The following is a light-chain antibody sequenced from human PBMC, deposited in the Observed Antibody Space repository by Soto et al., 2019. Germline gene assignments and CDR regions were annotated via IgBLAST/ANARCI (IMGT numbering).Light chain of an antibody. Sequence: QSALTQPASVSGSPGQSITISCTGTSSDVGSYNLVSWYQQHPGKAPKLMIYEGSKRPSGVSNRFSGSKSGNTASLTISGLQAEDEADYYCCSYAGSRTIHVVFGGGTKVTVL. CDR3: CSYAGSRTIHVV. CDR2: EGS. CDR1: SSDVGSYNL. V-gene: IGLV2-23*03. J-gene: IGLJ2*01.